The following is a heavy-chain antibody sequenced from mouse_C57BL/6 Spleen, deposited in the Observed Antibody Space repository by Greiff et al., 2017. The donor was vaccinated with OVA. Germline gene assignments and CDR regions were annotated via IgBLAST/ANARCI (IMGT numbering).Heavy chain of an antibody. CDR3: AKGDYFDY. J-gene: IGHJ2*01. CDR2: IERGGST. Sequence: VKLMESGPGLVQPSQSLSITCTVSGFSFTSYGVHWVRQSPGKGLEWLGGIERGGSTDYNATCMSRMSITKDNSKRQVIFKMNSLQADDTAIYDCAKGDYFDYWGQGTTLTVSS. CDR1: GFSFTSYG. V-gene: IGHV2-5*01.